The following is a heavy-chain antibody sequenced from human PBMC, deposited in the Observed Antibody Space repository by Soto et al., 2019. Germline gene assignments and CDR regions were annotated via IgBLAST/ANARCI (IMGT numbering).Heavy chain of an antibody. J-gene: IGHJ4*02. CDR1: GGSISSGDYY. D-gene: IGHD4-17*01. Sequence: QVQLQESGPGLVKPSQTLSLTCTVSGGSISSGDYYWSWIRQPPGKGLEWIGYIYYSGSTYYNPSLKRRVTISVDTSKNQCSLKLSSVTAADTAVYYCARILGNYGDYVPYYFDYWGQGTLVTVSS. CDR2: IYYSGST. V-gene: IGHV4-30-4*01. CDR3: ARILGNYGDYVPYYFDY.